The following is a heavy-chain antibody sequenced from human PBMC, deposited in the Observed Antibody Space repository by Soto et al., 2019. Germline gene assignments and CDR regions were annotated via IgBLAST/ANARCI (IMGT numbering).Heavy chain of an antibody. CDR2: ISYDGSNK. J-gene: IGHJ4*02. CDR1: GFTFSSYG. D-gene: IGHD1-7*01. V-gene: IGHV3-30*03. Sequence: GGSLRLSCAASGFTFSSYGMHWVRQAPGKGLEWVAVISYDGSNKYYADSVKGRFTISRDNSKNALYLQMNSLRAEDTAVYYCATQNYAGDDFWGQGTLVTGSS. CDR3: ATQNYAGDDF.